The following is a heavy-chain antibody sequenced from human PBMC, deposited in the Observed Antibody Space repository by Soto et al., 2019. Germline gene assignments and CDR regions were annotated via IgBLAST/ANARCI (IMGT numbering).Heavy chain of an antibody. CDR1: EFSFSRYA. V-gene: IGHV3-23*01. CDR2: LGPDGRNT. J-gene: IGHJ4*02. D-gene: IGHD4-17*01. Sequence: LRLSCVASEFSFSRYAMTWVRQAAGKGLQWVAGLGPDGRNTFYGESVRGRFTISRDNSRNTLYLQMSSLRAEDTAVYFCVKQMTTWTDSFFDFWGQGIQVTVSS. CDR3: VKQMTTWTDSFFDF.